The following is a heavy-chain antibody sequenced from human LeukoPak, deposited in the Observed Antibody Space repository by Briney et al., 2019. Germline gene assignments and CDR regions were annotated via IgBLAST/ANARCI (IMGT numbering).Heavy chain of an antibody. CDR1: GYTFTDYY. J-gene: IGHJ3*02. CDR2: VDPEDGET. CDR3: ATGPLAGALDI. V-gene: IGHV1-69-2*01. Sequence: GASAKISCKVSGYTFTDYYMHWVQQAPGKGLEWMGLVDPEDGETIYAEEFQGRVTITADTSTDTAYMELSSLRSEDTAVYYCATGPLAGALDIWGQGTMVTVSS.